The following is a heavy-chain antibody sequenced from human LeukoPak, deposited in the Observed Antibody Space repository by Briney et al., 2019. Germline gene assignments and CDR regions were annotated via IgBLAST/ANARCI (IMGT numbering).Heavy chain of an antibody. J-gene: IGHJ5*02. D-gene: IGHD3-22*01. CDR2: ITSSSNYI. Sequence: GGSLRLSCAASGFTFSSHTMIWVRQAPGKGLEWVPFITSSSNYIYYADSVKGRFTVSRDNAKNSLYLQMNSLRAEDTAVYYCARDFGSYYSDSSGYDSWGQGTLVTVSS. V-gene: IGHV3-21*01. CDR1: GFTFSSHT. CDR3: ARDFGSYYSDSSGYDS.